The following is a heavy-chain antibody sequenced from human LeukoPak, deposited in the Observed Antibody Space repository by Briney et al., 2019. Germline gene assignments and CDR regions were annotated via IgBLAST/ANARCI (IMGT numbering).Heavy chain of an antibody. J-gene: IGHJ5*02. CDR1: GGSISSGSYY. V-gene: IGHV4-61*02. CDR3: ARGPITIFGVVIRTPKSNWFDP. CDR2: IYTSGST. Sequence: SQTLSLTCTVSGGSISSGSYYWSWIRQPAGKGLEWIGRIYTSGSTNYNPSLKSRVTISVDTSKNQFSLKLSSVTAADTAVYYCARGPITIFGVVIRTPKSNWFDPWGQGTLVTVSS. D-gene: IGHD3-3*01.